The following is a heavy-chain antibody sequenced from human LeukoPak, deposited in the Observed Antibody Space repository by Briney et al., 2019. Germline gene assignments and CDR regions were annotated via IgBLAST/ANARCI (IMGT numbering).Heavy chain of an antibody. CDR3: AKQDGQLWLGLNY. CDR1: GFTFDDYA. J-gene: IGHJ4*02. D-gene: IGHD5-18*01. CDR2: TSGDGGST. Sequence: GGSLRLSYAASGFTFDDYAMHWVRQAPGKGLEWVSLTSGDGGSTHYADSVKGRFTISRDNSKNSLYLQMNSLRTEDTALYYCAKQDGQLWLGLNYWGQGTLVTVSS. V-gene: IGHV3-43*02.